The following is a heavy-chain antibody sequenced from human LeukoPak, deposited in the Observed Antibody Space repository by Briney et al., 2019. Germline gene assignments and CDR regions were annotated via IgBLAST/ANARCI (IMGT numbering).Heavy chain of an antibody. V-gene: IGHV4-34*01. CDR2: INHSGST. CDR1: GGSFSGYY. CDR3: ARRTYCGGDCSNSD. Sequence: PSETLSLTCAVYGGSFSGYYWSWIRQPPGKGLEWIGEINHSGSTNYNPSLKSRATISVDTSKNQFSLKLSSVTAADTAVYYCARRTYCGGDCSNSDWGQGTLVTVSS. J-gene: IGHJ4*02. D-gene: IGHD2-21*02.